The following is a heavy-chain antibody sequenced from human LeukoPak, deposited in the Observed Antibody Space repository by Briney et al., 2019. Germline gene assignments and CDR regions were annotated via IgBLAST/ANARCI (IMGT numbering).Heavy chain of an antibody. J-gene: IGHJ6*02. V-gene: IGHV4-59*01. D-gene: IGHD2-8*01. CDR2: IYYSGST. CDR1: GGSISSYY. Sequence: PSETLSLTCTVSGGSISSYYWSWIRQPPGKGLEWIGYIYYSGSTNYNPSLKSRVTISVDTSKNQFSLKLSSVTAADTAVYYCARDRLRTSALGMDVWGQGTTVTVSS. CDR3: ARDRLRTSALGMDV.